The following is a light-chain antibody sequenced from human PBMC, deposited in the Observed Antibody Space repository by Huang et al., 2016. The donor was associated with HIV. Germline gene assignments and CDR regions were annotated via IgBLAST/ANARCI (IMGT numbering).Light chain of an antibody. CDR1: QDISGY. J-gene: IGKJ1*01. Sequence: AIRMTQSPSSVSASTGDRVTIACRASQDISGYLAWYQQRPGKAPTLLMYAASTLQSGVPSRFSGSGSGTDFTLTINNLQSEDFGTYYCQQYRFYLWTFGQGTKVEIK. V-gene: IGKV1-8*01. CDR2: AAS. CDR3: QQYRFYLWT.